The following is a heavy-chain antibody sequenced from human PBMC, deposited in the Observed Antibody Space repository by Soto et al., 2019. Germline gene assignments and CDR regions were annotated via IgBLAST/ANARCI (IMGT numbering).Heavy chain of an antibody. Sequence: QITLKESGPTLVKPTQTLTLTCTFSGFSLTTSGVGVGWIRQPPGKALEWLALFYWDDDKRYSPSLKNRLTITKDTATNQVVLTLIDLDPVDTATYYWAHKSRVPFGMDVWGQGTTVTVAS. CDR2: FYWDDDK. J-gene: IGHJ6*02. D-gene: IGHD3-10*01. CDR3: AHKSRVPFGMDV. V-gene: IGHV2-5*02. CDR1: GFSLTTSGVG.